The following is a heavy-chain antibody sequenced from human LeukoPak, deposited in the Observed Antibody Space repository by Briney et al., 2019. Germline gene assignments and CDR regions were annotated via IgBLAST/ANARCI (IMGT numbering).Heavy chain of an antibody. CDR1: GFTFRSYA. CDR3: ARGGDFWSGYSRGYYMDV. J-gene: IGHJ6*03. D-gene: IGHD3-3*01. Sequence: GGSLRLSCAASGFTFRSYAMSWVRQAPGKGLEWLSVISGSGAFTYYADSVKGRFTISRDNSKNTLYLRMNSLRGEDTAVYYCARGGDFWSGYSRGYYMDVWGKGTTVTVSS. V-gene: IGHV3-23*01. CDR2: ISGSGAFT.